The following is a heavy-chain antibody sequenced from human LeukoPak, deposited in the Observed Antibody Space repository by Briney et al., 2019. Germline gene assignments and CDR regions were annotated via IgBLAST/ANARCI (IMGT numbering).Heavy chain of an antibody. J-gene: IGHJ4*02. D-gene: IGHD3-16*01. CDR3: ARVRVGEDLDY. V-gene: IGHV1-2*02. Sequence: ASVKVSCKASGYTFTGYYMHWVRQAPGQGLEWMGWINPNSGGTNYAQKFQGRVTMTRDASISAAYMELSRLTSDDTAVYYCARVRVGEDLDYWGQGTLITVSS. CDR1: GYTFTGYY. CDR2: INPNSGGT.